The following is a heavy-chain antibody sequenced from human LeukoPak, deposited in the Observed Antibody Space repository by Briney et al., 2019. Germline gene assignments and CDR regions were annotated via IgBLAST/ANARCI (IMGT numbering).Heavy chain of an antibody. CDR3: ARGEYSSSWYYRGLNYYYYGMDV. Sequence: SETLSLTCTVSGGSISSGGYYWSWIRQHPGKGLEWIGYIYYSGSTYYNPSLKSRVTISVDTPKNQFSLKLSSVTAADTAVYYCARGEYSSSWYYRGLNYYYYGMDVWGQGTTVTVSS. J-gene: IGHJ6*02. D-gene: IGHD6-13*01. V-gene: IGHV4-31*03. CDR1: GGSISSGGYY. CDR2: IYYSGST.